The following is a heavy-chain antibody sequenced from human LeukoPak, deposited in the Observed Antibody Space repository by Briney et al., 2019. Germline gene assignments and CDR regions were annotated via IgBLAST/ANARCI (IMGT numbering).Heavy chain of an antibody. CDR2: ISYDGSNE. CDR3: ASADSSGYLVDY. Sequence: GGSLRLSCAASGFTFSSYAMHWVRQAPGKGLEWVAVISYDGSNEYYADSVKGRFTISRDNSKNTLYLQMNSLRAEDTAVYYCASADSSGYLVDYWGQGTLVTVSS. V-gene: IGHV3-30*04. J-gene: IGHJ4*02. CDR1: GFTFSSYA. D-gene: IGHD3-22*01.